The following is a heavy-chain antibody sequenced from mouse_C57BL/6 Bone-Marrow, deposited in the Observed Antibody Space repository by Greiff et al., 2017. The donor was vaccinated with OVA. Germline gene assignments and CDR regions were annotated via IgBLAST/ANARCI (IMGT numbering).Heavy chain of an antibody. V-gene: IGHV1-63*01. Sequence: QVQLQQSGAELVRPGTSVKMSCKASGYTFTNYWIGWAKQRPGHGLEWIGDLYPGGGYTNYNEKFKGKATLTADKSSSTAYMQFSSLTSEDSAIYYCARIYYDYLDYWGQGTTLTVSS. CDR2: LYPGGGYT. D-gene: IGHD2-4*01. CDR1: GYTFTNYW. J-gene: IGHJ2*01. CDR3: ARIYYDYLDY.